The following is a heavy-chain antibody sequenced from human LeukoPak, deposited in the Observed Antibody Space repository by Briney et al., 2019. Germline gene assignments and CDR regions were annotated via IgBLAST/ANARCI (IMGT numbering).Heavy chain of an antibody. Sequence: SETLSLTCTVSGGSISSGGYYWSWIRQHPGKGLEWIGYIYYSGSTYYNPSLKSRVTISVDTSKNQFSLKLSSVTAADTAVYYCARFYGSGSYYNEFDPWGQGTLVTVSS. CDR2: IYYSGST. D-gene: IGHD3-10*01. CDR1: GGSISSGGYY. J-gene: IGHJ5*02. V-gene: IGHV4-31*03. CDR3: ARFYGSGSYYNEFDP.